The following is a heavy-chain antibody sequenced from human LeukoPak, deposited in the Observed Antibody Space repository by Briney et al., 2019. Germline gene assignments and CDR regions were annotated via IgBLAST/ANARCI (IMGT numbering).Heavy chain of an antibody. Sequence: PSETLSLTCTVSGGSISSGGYYWSWIRQPPGKGLEWIGYIYHSGSTYYNPSLKSRVTISVDRSKNQFSLKLSSVTAADTAVYYCARGPEDYDFWGGFFDYWGQGTLVTVSS. CDR1: GGSISSGGYY. CDR3: ARGPEDYDFWGGFFDY. J-gene: IGHJ4*02. V-gene: IGHV4-30-2*01. D-gene: IGHD3-3*01. CDR2: IYHSGST.